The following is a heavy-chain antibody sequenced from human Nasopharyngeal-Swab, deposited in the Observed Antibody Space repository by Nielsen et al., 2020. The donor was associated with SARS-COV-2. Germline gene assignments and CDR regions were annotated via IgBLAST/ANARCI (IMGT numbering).Heavy chain of an antibody. CDR3: ARDKAYSTYDY. Sequence: GGSLRLSCAASGFSFSTSWMIWARQAPGKGLEWVANMNPDGDKIYYADSVKGRFAMSRDNAENSLYLQMNSLRAEDTAVYYCARDKAYSTYDYWGQGTLVTVSS. CDR2: MNPDGDKI. J-gene: IGHJ4*02. D-gene: IGHD4-11*01. CDR1: GFSFSTSW. V-gene: IGHV3-7*03.